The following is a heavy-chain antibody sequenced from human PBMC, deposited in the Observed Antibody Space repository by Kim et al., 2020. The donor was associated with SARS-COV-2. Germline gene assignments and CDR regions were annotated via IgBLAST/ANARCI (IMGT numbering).Heavy chain of an antibody. CDR1: GGTFSSYA. V-gene: IGHV1-69*13. CDR3: AIYSSGGIFYFDY. CDR2: IIPIFGTA. Sequence: SVKVSCKASGGTFSSYAISWVRQAPGQGLEWMGGIIPIFGTANYAPKFQGRVTITADESTSTAYMELRSLRSEDTALYYCAIYSSGGIFYFDYWGQGTLVTVSS. J-gene: IGHJ4*02. D-gene: IGHD6-19*01.